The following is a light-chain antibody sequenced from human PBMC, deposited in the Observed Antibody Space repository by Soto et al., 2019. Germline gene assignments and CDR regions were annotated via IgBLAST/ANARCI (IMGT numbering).Light chain of an antibody. Sequence: EIVLTQSPGTLSLSPGERATLYCRASQSVGSNYLAWYQQKPGQAPRLLIYGAFNRATGIPDRFRGSGSGTDFTLTISRLEPEDFAVYYCQQYGRSKTFGQGTKVDNK. J-gene: IGKJ1*01. CDR2: GAF. CDR1: QSVGSNY. CDR3: QQYGRSKT. V-gene: IGKV3-20*01.